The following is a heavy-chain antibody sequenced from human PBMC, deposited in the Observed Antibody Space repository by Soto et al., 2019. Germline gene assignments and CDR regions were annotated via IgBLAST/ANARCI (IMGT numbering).Heavy chain of an antibody. V-gene: IGHV3-23*01. Sequence: PGGSLILSCAASGFTFSSYAMSWVRQAPGKGLEWVSAISGSGGSTYYADSVKGRSTISRDNSKNTLYLQMNSLRAEDTAVYYCANSISGGRPRVFDYWGQGTLVTVSS. D-gene: IGHD2-15*01. CDR1: GFTFSSYA. J-gene: IGHJ4*02. CDR3: ANSISGGRPRVFDY. CDR2: ISGSGGST.